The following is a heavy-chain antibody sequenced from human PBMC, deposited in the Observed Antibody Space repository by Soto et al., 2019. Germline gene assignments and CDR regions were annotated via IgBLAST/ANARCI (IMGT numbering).Heavy chain of an antibody. V-gene: IGHV1-69*13. CDR1: GGTFSSYA. Sequence: GASVTVSSQASGGTFSSYAISWVRQAPGQGLEWMGGIIPIFGTANYAQKFQGRVTITADESTSTAYMELSSLRSEDTAVYYCARNTANYYGPLDYWGQGTLVTVSS. J-gene: IGHJ4*02. CDR2: IIPIFGTA. CDR3: ARNTANYYGPLDY. D-gene: IGHD3-10*01.